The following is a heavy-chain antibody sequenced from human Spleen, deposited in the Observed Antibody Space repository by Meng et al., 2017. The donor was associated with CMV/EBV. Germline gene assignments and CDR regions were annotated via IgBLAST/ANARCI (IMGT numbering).Heavy chain of an antibody. J-gene: IGHJ6*02. V-gene: IGHV1-2*02. CDR2: INPNSGGT. Sequence: ASVKVSCKASGYTFTGYYMHWVRQAPGQGLEWMGWINPNSGGTNYAQKFQGRVTMTRDTSTSTVYMELSSLRSEDTAVYYCARGLIVVVPAPYALDVWGQGTTVTVSS. CDR1: GYTFTGYY. D-gene: IGHD2-2*01. CDR3: ARGLIVVVPAPYALDV.